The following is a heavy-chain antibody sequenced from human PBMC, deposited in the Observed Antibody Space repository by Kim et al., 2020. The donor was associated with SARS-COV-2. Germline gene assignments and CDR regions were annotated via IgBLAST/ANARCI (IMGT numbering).Heavy chain of an antibody. CDR3: TTVRCSSSGCPKRPLGMDV. V-gene: IGHV3-15*01. CDR2: IKSKTDGGTT. CDR1: GFTFSNAW. D-gene: IGHD6-19*01. Sequence: GGSLRLSCAASGFTFSNAWMSWVRQAPGKGLEWVGRIKSKTDGGTTDYAAPVKGRFTISRDDSKNTLYLQMNSLKTEDTAVYYCTTVRCSSSGCPKRPLGMDVWGQGTTVTVSS. J-gene: IGHJ6*02.